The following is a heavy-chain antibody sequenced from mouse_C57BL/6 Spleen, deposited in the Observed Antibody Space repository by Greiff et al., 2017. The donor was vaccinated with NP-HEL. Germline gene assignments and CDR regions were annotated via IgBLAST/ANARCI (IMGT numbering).Heavy chain of an antibody. CDR3: ARRGIYYGNYDEYFDV. V-gene: IGHV1-42*01. D-gene: IGHD2-1*01. CDR1: GYSFTGYY. CDR2: INPSTGGT. J-gene: IGHJ1*03. Sequence: EVMLVESGPELVKPGASVKISCKASGYSFTGYYMNWVKQSPEKSLEWIGEINPSTGGTTYNQKFKAKATLTVDKSSSTAYMQLKSLTSEDSAVYYCARRGIYYGNYDEYFDVWGTGTTVTVSS.